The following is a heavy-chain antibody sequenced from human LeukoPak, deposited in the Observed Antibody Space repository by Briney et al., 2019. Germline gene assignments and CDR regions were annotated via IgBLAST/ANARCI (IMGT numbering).Heavy chain of an antibody. D-gene: IGHD3-10*01. CDR1: GGSISSYY. CDR3: ARDSRYYGSGSYYGSNWFDP. Sequence: PSETLSLTCTVPGGSISSYYWSWIRQPPGQGLEWIGYIYYSGSTNYNPSLKSRVTISVDTSKNQFSLKLSSVTAADTAVYYCARDSRYYGSGSYYGSNWFDPWGQGTLVTVSS. J-gene: IGHJ5*02. V-gene: IGHV4-59*01. CDR2: IYYSGST.